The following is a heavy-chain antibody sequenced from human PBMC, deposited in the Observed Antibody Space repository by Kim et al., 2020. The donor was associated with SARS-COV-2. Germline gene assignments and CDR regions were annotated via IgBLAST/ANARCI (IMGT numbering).Heavy chain of an antibody. CDR1: GFTFSNHW. Sequence: GGSLRLSCTASGFTFSNHWMTWVRQAPGKGLEWVANIRSDEITTYYVDSVRGRFTISRENAKNSMYLQMNSLRAEDTGVYYCARKRGNTVSTDWGQGTLVTVSS. J-gene: IGHJ4*02. CDR3: ARKRGNTVSTD. D-gene: IGHD4-17*01. V-gene: IGHV3-7*01. CDR2: IRSDEITT.